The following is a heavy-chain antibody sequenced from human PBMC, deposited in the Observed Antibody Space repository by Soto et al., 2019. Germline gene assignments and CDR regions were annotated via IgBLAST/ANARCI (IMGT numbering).Heavy chain of an antibody. V-gene: IGHV5-51*01. CDR1: CYTFKKYW. J-gene: IGHJ3*02. CDR2: IYPGDSET. CDR3: ARHRVDTVMGSNAFDI. D-gene: IGHD5-18*01. Sequence: GESLKISCKGSCYTFKKYWIACVRQMPGKGLEWMGIIYPGDSETKYRPSLQGQVTISADKSINTVFLQWSSLKDSDTATYYCARHRVDTVMGSNAFDIWGQGTLITVSS.